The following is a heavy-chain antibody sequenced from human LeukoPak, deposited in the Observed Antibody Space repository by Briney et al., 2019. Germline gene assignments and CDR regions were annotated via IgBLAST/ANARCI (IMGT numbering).Heavy chain of an antibody. D-gene: IGHD1-14*01. V-gene: IGHV5-51*01. CDR1: GYSFATHW. J-gene: IGHJ4*02. CDR3: ARRPVDVYKLDY. Sequence: GESLKISCQGSGYSFATHWIGWVRQMPGKGLEWIGIIYPGDSDTRYSPSFQGRVTISADKSISTAYLQWSSLKASDTAMFYCARRPVDVYKLDYWGQGTLVTVSS. CDR2: IYPGDSDT.